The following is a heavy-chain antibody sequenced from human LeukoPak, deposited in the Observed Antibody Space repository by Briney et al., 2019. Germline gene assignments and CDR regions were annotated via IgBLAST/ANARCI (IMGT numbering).Heavy chain of an antibody. CDR1: GYTFTHYG. J-gene: IGHJ4*02. Sequence: GASVKVSCKPSGYTFTHYGISWVRPAPGQGLAWMGWISDYNGITNYAQTFQGSVTMTTDTSTSTAYMELRSLRSDDTGVYYCARYSYGLYYFDSWGKGTLVTVSS. V-gene: IGHV1-18*01. D-gene: IGHD5-18*01. CDR2: ISDYNGIT. CDR3: ARYSYGLYYFDS.